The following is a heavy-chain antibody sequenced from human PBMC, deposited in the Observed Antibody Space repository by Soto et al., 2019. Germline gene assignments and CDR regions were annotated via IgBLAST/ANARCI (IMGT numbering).Heavy chain of an antibody. Sequence: EVQLVESGGGLVQPGGSLGLSCAASGFTVSSNYMTWVRQAPGKGLQWVSLIYSGGSTYYADSVKGRFTISRDNSMNTLYLQMNSLRAEDTAVYYCARGQGAYYYGMDVWGQGTTVTVSS. V-gene: IGHV3-66*01. J-gene: IGHJ6*02. CDR1: GFTVSSNY. CDR3: ARGQGAYYYGMDV. CDR2: IYSGGST.